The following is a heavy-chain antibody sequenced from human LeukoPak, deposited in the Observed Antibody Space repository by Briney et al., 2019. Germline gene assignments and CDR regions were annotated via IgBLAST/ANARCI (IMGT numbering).Heavy chain of an antibody. CDR1: GGSFSGYY. D-gene: IGHD3-10*01. Sequence: SETLSLTCAVYGGSFSGYYWSWIRQPPGKGLEWIGEINHSGSTNYNPSLKSRVAISVDTSKNQFSLKLSSVTAADTAVYYCARRVVRYYGPGGGRLDYWGQGTLVTVSS. CDR3: ARRVVRYYGPGGGRLDY. J-gene: IGHJ4*02. CDR2: INHSGST. V-gene: IGHV4-34*01.